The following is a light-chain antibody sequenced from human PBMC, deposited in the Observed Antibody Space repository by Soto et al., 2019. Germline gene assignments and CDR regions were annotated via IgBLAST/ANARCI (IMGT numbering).Light chain of an antibody. J-gene: IGKJ3*01. CDR3: QQYGRSPLT. V-gene: IGKV3-20*01. CDR2: GAS. CDR1: QSVSSSY. Sequence: EIVLTQSPGTLSLSPGERATLSCRASQSVSSSYLAWYQQKPGRAPRLLIYGASSRATGIPDRFSGSGSGTDFTLTISRLEPEGFAVYYCQQYGRSPLTFGPGTKVDIK.